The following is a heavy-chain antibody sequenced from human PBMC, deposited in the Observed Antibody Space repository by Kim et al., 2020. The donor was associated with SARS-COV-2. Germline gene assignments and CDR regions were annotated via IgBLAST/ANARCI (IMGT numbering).Heavy chain of an antibody. CDR1: GGSFSGFQ. CDR2: INHSGSS. J-gene: IGHJ1*01. D-gene: IGHD3-10*01. V-gene: IGHV4-34*01. CDR3: ATGAPGL. Sequence: SETLSLTCAVYGGSFSGFQWSWIRQTPGKGLEWIGEINHSGSSNYNPPLKSRVTMSVYTSKNQFSLKLRSVTAADTAVYYCATGAPGLWGQGTVVAVSS.